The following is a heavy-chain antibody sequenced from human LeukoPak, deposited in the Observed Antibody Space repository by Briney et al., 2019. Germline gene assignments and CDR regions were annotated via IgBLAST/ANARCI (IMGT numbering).Heavy chain of an antibody. Sequence: PGGSLRLSCAASGFTFSTYTMNWVRQAPGKGLEWVSSISSIGSTIYYADSVKGRFTISRDNAKNSLYLQMNSLRVEDTAVYYCARQAVARPFDLWGQGTMVAVSS. CDR3: ARQAVARPFDL. V-gene: IGHV3-48*01. CDR1: GFTFSTYT. J-gene: IGHJ3*01. CDR2: ISSIGSTI.